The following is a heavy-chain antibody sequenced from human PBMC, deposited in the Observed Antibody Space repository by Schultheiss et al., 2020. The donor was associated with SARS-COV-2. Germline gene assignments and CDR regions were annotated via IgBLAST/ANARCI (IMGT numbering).Heavy chain of an antibody. V-gene: IGHV3-23*01. J-gene: IGHJ6*02. CDR2: ISGSGGST. CDR1: GFTFSSYS. CDR3: ARDQAHANPAAGLYYYYGMDV. Sequence: GESLKISCAASGFTFSSYSMNWVRQAPGKGLEWVSAISGSGGSTYYADSVKGRFTISRDNSKNTLYLQMNSLRAEDTAVYYCARDQAHANPAAGLYYYYGMDVWGQGTTVTVSS. D-gene: IGHD6-13*01.